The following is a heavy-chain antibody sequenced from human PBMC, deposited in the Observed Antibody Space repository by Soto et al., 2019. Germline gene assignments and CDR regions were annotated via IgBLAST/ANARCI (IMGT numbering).Heavy chain of an antibody. CDR2: IYYRGST. J-gene: IGHJ6*02. CDR3: ARHLVQDYYYYGMDV. Sequence: PSETLSLTCTVSGGSISSYYWSWIRQPPGKGLEWIGYIYYRGSTNYNPSLKSRVTISVDTSKNQFSLKLSSVTAADTAVYYCARHLVQDYYYYGMDVWGQGTTVTVSS. D-gene: IGHD6-13*01. CDR1: GGSISSYY. V-gene: IGHV4-59*01.